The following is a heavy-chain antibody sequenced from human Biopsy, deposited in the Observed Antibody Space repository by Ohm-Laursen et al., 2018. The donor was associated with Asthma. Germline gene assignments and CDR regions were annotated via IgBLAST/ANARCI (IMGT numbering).Heavy chain of an antibody. Sequence: SLRLSCTASGFTLSDYYMTWVRQAPGKGLEWVSYIDKSSSTIYYADSVKGRFTIPRDNAKNSLYLQMNSLRAEDTAVYYCARTFHFWSPYHAEHYQLWGQGTLVTVSS. CDR3: ARTFHFWSPYHAEHYQL. CDR2: IDKSSSTI. D-gene: IGHD3-3*02. CDR1: GFTLSDYY. V-gene: IGHV3-11*04. J-gene: IGHJ1*01.